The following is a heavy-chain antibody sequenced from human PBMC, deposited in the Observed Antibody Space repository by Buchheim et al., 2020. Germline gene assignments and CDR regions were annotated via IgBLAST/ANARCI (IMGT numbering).Heavy chain of an antibody. CDR2: IFYSGRT. Sequence: QVQLQESGPGLVKPSGTLSLTCAVSGGSISRSNWWSWVRHPPGKGLEWIGEIFYSGRTNYDPSLKSRATISVDKSKNQFSLKLSSVTAADTAVYYCARGPYGMDVWGQGTT. J-gene: IGHJ6*02. CDR3: ARGPYGMDV. V-gene: IGHV4-4*02. CDR1: GGSISRSNW.